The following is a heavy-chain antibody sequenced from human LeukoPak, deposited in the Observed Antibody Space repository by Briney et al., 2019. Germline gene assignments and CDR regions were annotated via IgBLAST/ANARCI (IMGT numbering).Heavy chain of an antibody. J-gene: IGHJ4*02. D-gene: IGHD3-10*01. V-gene: IGHV1-18*04. CDR3: ARETMVRGVIITYFDY. CDR2: ISAYNGNT. Sequence: ASVKVSCKASGYTFPSYGISWVRQVPGQGLEWMGWISAYNGNTNYAQKLQGRVTMTTDTSTSTAYMELRSLRSDDTAVYYCARETMVRGVIITYFDYRGQGTLVTVPS. CDR1: GYTFPSYG.